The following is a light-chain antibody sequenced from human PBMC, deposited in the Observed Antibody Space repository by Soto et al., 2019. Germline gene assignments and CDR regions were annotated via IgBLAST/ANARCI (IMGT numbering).Light chain of an antibody. CDR2: DVS. J-gene: IGLJ1*01. V-gene: IGLV2-14*01. CDR1: SSDVGGYNY. Sequence: QSVLTQPASVSGNPGQSITISCTGTSSDVGGYNYVSWYQQHPGKAPKLMIYDVSNRPSGVSNRFSGSKSGNTASLTISGLQAEDEADYYCSSYTSSSTLVFGTGTKVT. CDR3: SSYTSSSTLV.